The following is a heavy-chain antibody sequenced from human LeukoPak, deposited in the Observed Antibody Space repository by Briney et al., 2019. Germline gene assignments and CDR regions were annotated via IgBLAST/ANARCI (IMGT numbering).Heavy chain of an antibody. CDR3: STLTSRGLSDS. V-gene: IGHV3-15*07. Sequence: GGSLRLSCAASGFTFSSYAMNWVRQAPGKGLEWVGRIKSKADGETIDYAAPVKGRFTFSRDDSKNMLYLQMNSLKSEDTAVYYCSTLTSRGLSDSWGQGTLVTVSS. CDR1: GFTFSSYA. CDR2: IKSKADGETI. D-gene: IGHD1-20*01. J-gene: IGHJ4*02.